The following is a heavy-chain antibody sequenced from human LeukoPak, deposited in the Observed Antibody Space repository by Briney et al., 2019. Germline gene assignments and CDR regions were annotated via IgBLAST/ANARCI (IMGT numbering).Heavy chain of an antibody. Sequence: ASVKVSCKASGYTSTSYGISRVRQAPGQGGEWMGWIRAYNGNTNYAQKLQGRVTMTTDTSTSTAYMELRSLRSDDTAVYYCARVRAAAGTLDYWGQGTLVTVSS. J-gene: IGHJ4*02. CDR1: GYTSTSYG. D-gene: IGHD6-13*01. CDR2: IRAYNGNT. CDR3: ARVRAAAGTLDY. V-gene: IGHV1-18*01.